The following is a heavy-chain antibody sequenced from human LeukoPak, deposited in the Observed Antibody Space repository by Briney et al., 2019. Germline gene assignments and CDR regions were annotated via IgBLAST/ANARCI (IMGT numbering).Heavy chain of an antibody. CDR1: GYSFTTFW. Sequence: GESLTISCKGSGYSFTTFWIAWVRQMPGKGLEWMAIIHPGDSKTIYSPSVQGQVSISADKSISTAYLQWSSLKASDTAMYYCARQDYDSSGYYYHPPDYWGQGTLVIVSS. V-gene: IGHV5-51*01. J-gene: IGHJ4*02. CDR3: ARQDYDSSGYYYHPPDY. D-gene: IGHD3-22*01. CDR2: IHPGDSKT.